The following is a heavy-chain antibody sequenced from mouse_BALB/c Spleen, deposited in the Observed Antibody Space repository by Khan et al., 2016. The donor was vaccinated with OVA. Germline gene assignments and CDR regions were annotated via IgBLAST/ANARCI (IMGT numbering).Heavy chain of an antibody. J-gene: IGHJ3*01. Sequence: EVQLQESGPELMKPGASVKISCKASGYSFTTYYMHWVKQSHGKSLEWIGYIDPFNGGNDYNQKFKGKATLTVDKSSSTAYMHLSSLTSEDSAGYYGARGTCDYWGQGTLVTVSA. D-gene: IGHD3-3*01. CDR2: IDPFNGGN. V-gene: IGHV1-34*01. CDR1: GYSFTTYY. CDR3: ARGTCDY.